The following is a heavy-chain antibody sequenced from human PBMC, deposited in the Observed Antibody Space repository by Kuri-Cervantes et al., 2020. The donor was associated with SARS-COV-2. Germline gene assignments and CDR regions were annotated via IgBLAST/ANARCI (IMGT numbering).Heavy chain of an antibody. V-gene: IGHV4-39*07. J-gene: IGHJ3*02. D-gene: IGHD3-3*01. CDR2: IYYSGST. Sequence: SETLSLTCTVSGGSISSSSYYWSWIRQPPGKGLEWIGSIYYSGSTYYNPSLKSRVTISVDTSKNQFSLKLSSVTAADTAVYYCAGYSPRGYDFWSGYSPDDAFDIWGQGTMVTVSS. CDR1: GGSISSSSYY. CDR3: AGYSPRGYDFWSGYSPDDAFDI.